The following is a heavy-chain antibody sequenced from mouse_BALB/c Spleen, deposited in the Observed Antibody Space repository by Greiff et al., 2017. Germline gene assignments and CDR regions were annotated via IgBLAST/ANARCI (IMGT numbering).Heavy chain of an antibody. J-gene: IGHJ3*01. Sequence: EVQGVESGGGLVQPGGSLKLSCAASGFTFSSYGMSWVRQTPDKRLELVATINSNGGSTYYPDSVKGRFTISRDNAKNTLYLQMSSLKSEDTAMYSCAREDYGPWFAYWGQGTLVTVSA. CDR1: GFTFSSYG. CDR2: INSNGGST. V-gene: IGHV5-6-3*01. D-gene: IGHD1-2*01. CDR3: AREDYGPWFAY.